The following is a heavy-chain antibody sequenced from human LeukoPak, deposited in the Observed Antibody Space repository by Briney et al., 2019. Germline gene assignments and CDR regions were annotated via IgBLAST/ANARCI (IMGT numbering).Heavy chain of an antibody. V-gene: IGHV4-61*02. CDR1: GGSISRGSYF. J-gene: IGHJ4*02. Sequence: PSQTLSLTCTVSGGSISRGSYFWSWIRQPAGKGLEWIGRVYTSETPKYNPSLKSRVTMSVDTSKNQFSLKVSSVTAADTAVYYCARHLGDLLYYFDYWGQGTLVTVSS. CDR3: ARHLGDLLYYFDY. CDR2: VYTSETP. D-gene: IGHD4-17*01.